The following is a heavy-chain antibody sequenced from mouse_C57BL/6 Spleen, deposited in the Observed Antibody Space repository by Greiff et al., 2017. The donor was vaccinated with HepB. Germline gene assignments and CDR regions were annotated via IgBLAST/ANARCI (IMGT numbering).Heavy chain of an antibody. J-gene: IGHJ4*01. CDR3: ARGPGFYAMDY. D-gene: IGHD2-2*01. Sequence: VQLQQSGAELARPSASVKMSCKASGYTFTSYTMHWVKQRPGQGLEWIGYINPSSGYTKYNQKFKDKATLTADKSSSTAYMQLSSLTSEDSAVYYCARGPGFYAMDYWGQGTSVTVSS. V-gene: IGHV1-4*01. CDR1: GYTFTSYT. CDR2: INPSSGYT.